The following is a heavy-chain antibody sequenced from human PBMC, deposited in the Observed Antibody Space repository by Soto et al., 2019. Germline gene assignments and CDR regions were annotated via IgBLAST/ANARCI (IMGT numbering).Heavy chain of an antibody. Sequence: VGSLRLSCLAFGFTFSEYAMTWVRHVPGRGLEWVASLDGAGGSTYYADSVRGRFTISRDNSQNTLFLQMKRLTVDDTAIYYCAAPRDEYGSGVSWFTYGMDIWGQGTTVTVSS. CDR2: LDGAGGST. V-gene: IGHV3-23*01. J-gene: IGHJ6*02. CDR3: AAPRDEYGSGVSWFTYGMDI. D-gene: IGHD3-10*01. CDR1: GFTFSEYA.